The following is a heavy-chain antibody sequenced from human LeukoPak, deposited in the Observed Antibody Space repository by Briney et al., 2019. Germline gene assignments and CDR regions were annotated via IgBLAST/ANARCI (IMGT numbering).Heavy chain of an antibody. CDR3: AREGIVVGSRRYYYYYMDV. Sequence: VASVKVSCKASGYTFTSYYMHWVRQAPGQGLEWMGWINPNSGGTNYAQKFQGRVTMTRDTSISTAYMELSRLRSDDTAVYYCAREGIVVGSRRYYYYYMDVWGKGTTVTVSS. J-gene: IGHJ6*03. CDR1: GYTFTSYY. CDR2: INPNSGGT. D-gene: IGHD2-2*01. V-gene: IGHV1-2*02.